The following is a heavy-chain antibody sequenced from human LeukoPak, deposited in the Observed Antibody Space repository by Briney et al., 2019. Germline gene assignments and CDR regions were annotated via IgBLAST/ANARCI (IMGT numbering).Heavy chain of an antibody. CDR2: ISSSSSTI. CDR3: ARVAEYCGGDCSDY. Sequence: GGSLRLSCAASGFTFSSYSMNWVRQAPGKGLEWVSYISSSSSTIYYADSVKGRFTISRDNAKNSLYLQMNSLRAEDTAVYYCARVAEYCGGDCSDYWGQGTLVTVSS. V-gene: IGHV3-48*04. J-gene: IGHJ4*02. CDR1: GFTFSSYS. D-gene: IGHD2-21*01.